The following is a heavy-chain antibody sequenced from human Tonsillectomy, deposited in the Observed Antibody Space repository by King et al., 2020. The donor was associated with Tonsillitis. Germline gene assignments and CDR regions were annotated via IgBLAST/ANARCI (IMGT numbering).Heavy chain of an antibody. V-gene: IGHV3-23*04. Sequence: VQLVESGGDLVQPGGSLRLSCAASGFTFSIYAMSWVRQAPGKGLEWVSHIRGSGGTTYYADSVKGRFTISRDSSKNTLYLQMNSLRAEDTAVYYCAKGGGYDLYYYDGMDVWGQGATVTVSS. CDR3: AKGGGYDLYYYDGMDV. J-gene: IGHJ6*02. D-gene: IGHD5-12*01. CDR2: IRGSGGTT. CDR1: GFTFSIYA.